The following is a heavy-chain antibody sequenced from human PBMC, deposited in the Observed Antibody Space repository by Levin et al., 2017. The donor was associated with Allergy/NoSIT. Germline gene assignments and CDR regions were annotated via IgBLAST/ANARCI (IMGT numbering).Heavy chain of an antibody. D-gene: IGHD3-10*01. CDR3: ARGNVLLWFGGGRYYGMDV. J-gene: IGHJ6*02. Sequence: PWGSLRLSCAVYGGSFSGYYWSWIRQPPGKGLEWIGEINHSGSTNYNPSLKSRVTISVDTSKNQFSLKLSSVTAADTAVYYCARGNVLLWFGGGRYYGMDVWGQGTTVTVSS. CDR1: GGSFSGYY. CDR2: INHSGST. V-gene: IGHV4-34*01.